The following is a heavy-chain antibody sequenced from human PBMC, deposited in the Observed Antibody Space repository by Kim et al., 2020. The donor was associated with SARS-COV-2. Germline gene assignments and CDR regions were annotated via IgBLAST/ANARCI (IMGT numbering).Heavy chain of an antibody. CDR1: GFTFSSYA. V-gene: IGHV3-23*03. CDR2: IYSGGSST. D-gene: IGHD3-10*01. CDR3: AKYHMVRGVYDAFDI. Sequence: GGSLRLSCAASGFTFSSYAMSWVRQAPGKGLEWVSVIYSGGSSTYYADSVKGRFTISRDNSKNTLYLQMNSLRAEDTAVYYCAKYHMVRGVYDAFDIWGQGTMVTVSS. J-gene: IGHJ3*02.